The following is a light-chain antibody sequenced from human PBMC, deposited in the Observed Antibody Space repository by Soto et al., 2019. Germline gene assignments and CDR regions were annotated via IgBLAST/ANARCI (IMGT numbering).Light chain of an antibody. Sequence: SYELTQPPSVSVAPGQTARITCGGNNIGSKSVHWYQQKPGQAPVLVVYDDSDLPSRIPERFSGSNSVNTATLTISRVEAGDEADYYCQVWDSSSDHRLVFGTGTKLTVL. CDR1: NIGSKS. CDR2: DDS. CDR3: QVWDSSSDHRLV. V-gene: IGLV3-21*02. J-gene: IGLJ1*01.